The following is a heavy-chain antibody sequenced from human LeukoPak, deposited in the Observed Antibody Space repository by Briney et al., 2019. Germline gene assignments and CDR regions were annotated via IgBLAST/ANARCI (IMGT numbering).Heavy chain of an antibody. CDR2: IIPIFGTA. D-gene: IGHD2-2*02. CDR1: GGTFSSYA. Sequence: SVKVSCKASGGTFSSYAISWVRQAPGQGLEWMGGIIPIFGTANYAQKFQGRVTITADESTSTAYMELGSLRSEDTAVYYCAGGADVGLYTFDYWGQGTLVTVSS. J-gene: IGHJ4*02. CDR3: AGGADVGLYTFDY. V-gene: IGHV1-69*13.